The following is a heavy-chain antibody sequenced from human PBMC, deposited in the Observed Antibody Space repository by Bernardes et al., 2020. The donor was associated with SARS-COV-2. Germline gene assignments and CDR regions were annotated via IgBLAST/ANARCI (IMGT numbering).Heavy chain of an antibody. D-gene: IGHD3-22*01. V-gene: IGHV3-23*01. J-gene: IGHJ6*03. CDR2: ISDSGGST. CDR3: ARLFGVETVVLIKPMYFYYYLDV. Sequence: GGSLRLSCAASGFTFSSYAMSWVRQAPGKGLEWVSGISDSGGSTYYTDSVKGRFTISRDNSKNTLYLQMNSLRAEDTAIYYCARLFGVETVVLIKPMYFYYYLDVWGQGTTVTVSS. CDR1: GFTFSSYA.